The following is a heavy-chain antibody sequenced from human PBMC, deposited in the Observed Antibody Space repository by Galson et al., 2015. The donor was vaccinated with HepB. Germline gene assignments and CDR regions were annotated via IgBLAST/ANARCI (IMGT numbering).Heavy chain of an antibody. J-gene: IGHJ4*02. Sequence: SLRLSCAASGFTFRSYGMHWVRQAPGKGLEWVAVIWYDGSNEYYAGSVKGRFTISRDNSKNTLYVHMNRLRAEDTAVYYCARDLGHGTTGTTPLDYWGQGTLVTVSS. CDR3: ARDLGHGTTGTTPLDY. D-gene: IGHD1-1*01. V-gene: IGHV3-33*01. CDR2: IWYDGSNE. CDR1: GFTFRSYG.